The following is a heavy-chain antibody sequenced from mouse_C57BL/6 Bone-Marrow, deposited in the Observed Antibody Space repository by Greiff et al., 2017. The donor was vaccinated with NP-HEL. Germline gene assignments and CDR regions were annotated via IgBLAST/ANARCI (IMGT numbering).Heavy chain of an antibody. Sequence: VKLQESGAELVRPGASVKLSCTASGFNIKDYYMHWVKQRPGKGLEWIGRIYPGDGDTNYNGKFKGKATLTADTSSSTAYMQLSSLTAEDSAVYFCAYYTLFAYWGQGTLVTVSA. CDR1: GFNIKDYY. CDR3: AYYTLFAY. J-gene: IGHJ3*01. V-gene: IGHV1-82*01. CDR2: IYPGDGDT. D-gene: IGHD2-12*01.